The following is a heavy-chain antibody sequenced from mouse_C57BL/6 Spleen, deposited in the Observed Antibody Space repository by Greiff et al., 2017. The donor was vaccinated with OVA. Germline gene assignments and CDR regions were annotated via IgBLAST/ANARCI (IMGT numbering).Heavy chain of an antibody. Sequence: QVQLQQPGAELVKPGASVKLSCKASGYTFTSYWMQWVKQRPGQGLEWIGEIDPSDSYTNYNQKFKGKATLTVDNSYSTAYIQLSSLTSEVSAVYYCARGLRHYAMDYWGQRTSVTVSS. CDR2: IDPSDSYT. V-gene: IGHV1-50*01. D-gene: IGHD2-2*01. CDR1: GYTFTSYW. CDR3: ARGLRHYAMDY. J-gene: IGHJ4*01.